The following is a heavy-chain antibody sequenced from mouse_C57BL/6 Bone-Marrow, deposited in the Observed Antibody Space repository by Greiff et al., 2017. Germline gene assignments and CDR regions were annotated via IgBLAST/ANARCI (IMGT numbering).Heavy chain of an antibody. CDR2: IRSKSNNYAT. CDR3: VWGKTFAY. Sequence: EPGGGLVQPKGSLKLSCAASGFSFNTYAMNWVRQAPGKGLEWVARIRSKSNNYATYYADSVKDRFTISRDDSESMLYLQMNNLKTEDTAMYYCVWGKTFAYWGQGTLVTVSA. J-gene: IGHJ3*01. V-gene: IGHV10-1*01. D-gene: IGHD2-1*01. CDR1: GFSFNTYA.